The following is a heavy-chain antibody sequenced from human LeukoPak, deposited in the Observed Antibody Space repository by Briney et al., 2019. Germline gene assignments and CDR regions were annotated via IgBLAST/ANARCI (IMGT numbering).Heavy chain of an antibody. CDR2: ISGSGGST. CDR1: GFTFSTYG. Sequence: GGTLRLSCVASGFTFSTYGMSWVRQAPGKGLEWVSAISGSGGSTYYADSVKGRFTISRDNSKNTLYLQMSSLRVEDTAIFYCAKERYCSGGNCYPDDNWGQGTLVTVSS. D-gene: IGHD2-15*01. V-gene: IGHV3-23*01. J-gene: IGHJ4*02. CDR3: AKERYCSGGNCYPDDN.